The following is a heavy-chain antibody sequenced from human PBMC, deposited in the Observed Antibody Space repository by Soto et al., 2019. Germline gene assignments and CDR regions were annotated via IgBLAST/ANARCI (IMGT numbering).Heavy chain of an antibody. CDR1: GFMFSSAW. Sequence: EVQVVESGGDLVEPGGSLRLSCVTSGFMFSSAWMSWVRKAPGKGLEWVARIKSTKDGGARDYAAPVNGRFSISRDDSKSTVYLQMNSLRVEDTALYYCVEGWNDFWGQGTLVTVSS. J-gene: IGHJ4*02. CDR2: IKSTKDGGAR. V-gene: IGHV3-15*01. CDR3: VEGWNDF. D-gene: IGHD1-1*01.